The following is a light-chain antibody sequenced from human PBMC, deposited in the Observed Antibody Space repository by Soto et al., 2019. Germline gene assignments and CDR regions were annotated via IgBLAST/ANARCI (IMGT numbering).Light chain of an antibody. J-gene: IGLJ1*01. CDR2: EVT. V-gene: IGLV2-14*01. Sequence: QSALTQPASLSGSPGQSITISCAGTSSDIGGSKYVSWYQQHPGKAPKLIIYEVTYRPSGVSARFSGSKSGNTASLTVSGLQDEDEADYYCSSKRSSDTLYVFGTGTKLTVL. CDR3: SSKRSSDTLYV. CDR1: SSDIGGSKY.